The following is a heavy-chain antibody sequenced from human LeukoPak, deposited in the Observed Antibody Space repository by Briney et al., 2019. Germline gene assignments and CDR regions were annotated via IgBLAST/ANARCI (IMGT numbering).Heavy chain of an antibody. J-gene: IGHJ5*02. CDR3: ARDFRYSGSYHHWFDP. CDR2: ISSSGTYI. Sequence: GGSLRLSCAASGFTFSAYSINWVSQAPGRGLEWVSSISSSGTYIYYADSVKGRFTISRDNAKNSLSLQMNSLRAEDTAVYYCARDFRYSGSYHHWFDPWGQGTLVTVSS. CDR1: GFTFSAYS. D-gene: IGHD1-26*01. V-gene: IGHV3-21*01.